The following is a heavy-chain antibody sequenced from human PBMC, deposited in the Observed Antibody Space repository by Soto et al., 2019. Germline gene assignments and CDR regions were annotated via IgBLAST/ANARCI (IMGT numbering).Heavy chain of an antibody. CDR3: AKDQTVEQWLVPFDY. V-gene: IGHV3-30*18. Sequence: GGSLRLSCAASGFTFSSYGMHWVRQAPGKGLEWVAVISYDGSNKYYADSVKGRFTISRDNSKNTLYLQMNSLRAEDTAVYYCAKDQTVEQWLVPFDYWGQGTLVTVSS. D-gene: IGHD6-19*01. J-gene: IGHJ4*02. CDR1: GFTFSSYG. CDR2: ISYDGSNK.